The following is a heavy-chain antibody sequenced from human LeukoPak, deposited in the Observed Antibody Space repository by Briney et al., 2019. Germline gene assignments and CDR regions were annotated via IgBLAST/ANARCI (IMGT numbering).Heavy chain of an antibody. CDR1: GGSISSYY. J-gene: IGHJ5*02. V-gene: IGHV4-59*01. D-gene: IGHD2-2*01. CDR2: IYYSGST. CDR3: ARYCSSTSCYSRLGENYKKYNWFDP. Sequence: SETLSLTCTVSGGSISSYYWSWIRQPPGKGLEWIGYIYYSGSTNYNPSLKSRVTISVDTSKNQFSLKLSSVTAADTAVYYCARYCSSTSCYSRLGENYKKYNWFDPWGQGTLVTVSS.